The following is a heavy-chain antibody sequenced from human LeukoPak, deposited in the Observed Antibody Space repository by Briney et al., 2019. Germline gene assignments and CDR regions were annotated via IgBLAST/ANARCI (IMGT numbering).Heavy chain of an antibody. CDR2: ITGSGINT. CDR1: GFTFSNYA. CDR3: AEGGGSVGQ. Sequence: PGGSLRLSCAASGFTFSNYAMSWVRQAPGKGLEWVSSITGSGINTYFADSVKGRFTISRDNSKNTVFLQLNSLRAEDTAVYYCAEGGGSVGQWGQGTLVTVSS. V-gene: IGHV3-23*01. D-gene: IGHD1-26*01. J-gene: IGHJ4*02.